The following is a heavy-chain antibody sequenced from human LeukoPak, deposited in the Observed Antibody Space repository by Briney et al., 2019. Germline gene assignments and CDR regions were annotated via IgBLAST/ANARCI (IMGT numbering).Heavy chain of an antibody. CDR3: ARDDRVAPYYYYGMDV. V-gene: IGHV3-30-3*01. Sequence: GGSLRLSCAASGFTFSSYAMHWVRQAPGKGLEWVAVISYDGSNKYYADSVKGRFTISRDNSKNTLYLQMNSLRAEDTAVYYCARDDRVAPYYYYGMDVWGQGTTVTVSS. D-gene: IGHD2-15*01. J-gene: IGHJ6*02. CDR1: GFTFSSYA. CDR2: ISYDGSNK.